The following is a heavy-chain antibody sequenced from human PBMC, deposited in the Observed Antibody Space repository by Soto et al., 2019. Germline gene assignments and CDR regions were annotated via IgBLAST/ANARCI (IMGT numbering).Heavy chain of an antibody. J-gene: IGHJ6*02. CDR3: ARDRGVQLWPTYYYYGMDV. CDR2: IYSGGST. Sequence: GGSLRLSCAASGFTVSSNYMSWVRQAPGKGLEWVSVIYSGGSTYYADSVKGRFTISRDNSKNTLYLQMNSLRAEDTAVYYCARDRGVQLWPTYYYYGMDVWGQGTTVTV. D-gene: IGHD5-18*01. CDR1: GFTVSSNY. V-gene: IGHV3-53*01.